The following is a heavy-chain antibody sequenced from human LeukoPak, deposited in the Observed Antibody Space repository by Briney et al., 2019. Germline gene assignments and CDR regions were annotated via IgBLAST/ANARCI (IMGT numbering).Heavy chain of an antibody. V-gene: IGHV4-39*01. CDR1: GDSISSNSYY. CDR2: IYYSGST. CDR3: AKPRDIDSWALDV. D-gene: IGHD2-15*01. J-gene: IGHJ3*01. Sequence: SETLSLTCTVSGDSISSNSYYWGWIRQPPGNGLEWIGSIYYSGSTYNNPSLKSRVTISVDTSKNQFSLKLNSLTAADTAVYYCAKPRDIDSWALDVWGQGTMVTVS.